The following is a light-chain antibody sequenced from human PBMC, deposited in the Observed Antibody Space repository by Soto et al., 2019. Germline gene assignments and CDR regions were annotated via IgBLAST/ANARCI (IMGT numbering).Light chain of an antibody. Sequence: DIQMTQSPSTLSASVGDRVTITCRASQSISSWLAWYQQKPGKAPKLLIYDAYSLESGVPSRFSGSGSGTEFTITISSLQPDDFATYYCQQYNSYTWTFGQGTKVEI. CDR1: QSISSW. CDR3: QQYNSYTWT. CDR2: DAY. J-gene: IGKJ1*01. V-gene: IGKV1-5*01.